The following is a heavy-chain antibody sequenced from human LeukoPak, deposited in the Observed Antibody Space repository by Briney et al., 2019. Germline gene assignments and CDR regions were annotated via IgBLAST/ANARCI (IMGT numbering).Heavy chain of an antibody. J-gene: IGHJ6*03. CDR2: IDPDSGAT. Sequence: GASVKVSCRASGYIFSNYYIHWVRQARGQRLEWMGWIDPDSGATNYAQQFQGRVTMTCDTSINTAYMDLSGLRSDDAAVYFCARVVELRTIHYYHYFMDVWGKGTTVTVSS. CDR1: GYIFSNYY. CDR3: ARVVELRTIHYYHYFMDV. D-gene: IGHD1-26*01. V-gene: IGHV1-2*02.